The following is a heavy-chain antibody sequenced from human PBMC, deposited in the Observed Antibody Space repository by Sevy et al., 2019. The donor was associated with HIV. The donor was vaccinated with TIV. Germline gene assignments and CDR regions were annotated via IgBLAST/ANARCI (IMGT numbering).Heavy chain of an antibody. CDR1: GGSISGYY. CDR3: ARGGYGARDIVVVPAAIWAWFDP. CDR2: INHSGST. Sequence: SETLSLTCAVYGGSISGYYWSWIRQPPGKGLEWIGEINHSGSTNYNPSLKSRVTISVDTSKNQFSLKLSSVTAADTAVYYCARGGYGARDIVVVPAAIWAWFDPWGQGTLVTVSS. J-gene: IGHJ5*02. D-gene: IGHD2-2*02. V-gene: IGHV4-34*01.